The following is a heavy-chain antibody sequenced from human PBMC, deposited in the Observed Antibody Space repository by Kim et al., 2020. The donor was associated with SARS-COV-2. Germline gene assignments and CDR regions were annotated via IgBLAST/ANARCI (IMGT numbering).Heavy chain of an antibody. V-gene: IGHV4-34*01. CDR1: GGSFSGYY. CDR3: ARGDEQWLAADY. J-gene: IGHJ4*02. Sequence: SETLSLTCAVYGGSFSGYYWSWIRQPPGKGLEWIGEINHSGSTNYNPSLKSRVTISVDTSKNQFSLKLSSVTAADTAVYYCARGDEQWLAADYWGQGTL. D-gene: IGHD6-19*01. CDR2: INHSGST.